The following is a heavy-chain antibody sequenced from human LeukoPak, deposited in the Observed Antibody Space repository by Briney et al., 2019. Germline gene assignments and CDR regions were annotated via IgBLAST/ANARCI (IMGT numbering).Heavy chain of an antibody. Sequence: ASVKVSCKASGYTFTGYYMHWVRQAPGQGLEWMGWINPNSGGTNYAQKFQGRVTMTRDTSISTAYMELSRLRSGDTAVYYCASSRRYYYDSSGPDAFDIWGQGTMVTVSS. V-gene: IGHV1-2*02. CDR3: ASSRRYYYDSSGPDAFDI. J-gene: IGHJ3*02. CDR1: GYTFTGYY. D-gene: IGHD3-22*01. CDR2: INPNSGGT.